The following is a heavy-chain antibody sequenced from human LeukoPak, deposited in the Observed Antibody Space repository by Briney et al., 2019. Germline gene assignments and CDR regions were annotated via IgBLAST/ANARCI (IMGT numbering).Heavy chain of an antibody. V-gene: IGHV3-23*01. CDR3: VKEYLNDFDY. CDR1: GFTFSSYA. J-gene: IGHJ4*02. Sequence: RASLSLSWAAFGFTFSSYAMSWVRQPPGKGLEWVSAISGSGGSTYYADSVKGRFTISRDNSKNTLYLQMNTLTAEDKAVYDCVKEYLNDFDYWGQGTLVTVSS. D-gene: IGHD3-9*01. CDR2: ISGSGGST.